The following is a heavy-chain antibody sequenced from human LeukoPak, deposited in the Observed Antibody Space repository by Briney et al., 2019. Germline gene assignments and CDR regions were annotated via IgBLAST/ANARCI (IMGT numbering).Heavy chain of an antibody. CDR1: GFIFSSYV. D-gene: IGHD4/OR15-4a*01. CDR2: ISYDGSNK. Sequence: GRSLRLSCAASGFIFSSYVMHWVRQAPGKGMEWVAVISYDGSNKYCSYSVMGPFTISRNNSKNRLYLHMNILRPEDTAMYYCARVLAPANYGLLEPLDSLGQGALVTVSS. V-gene: IGHV3-30-3*01. CDR3: ARVLAPANYGLLEPLDS. J-gene: IGHJ4*02.